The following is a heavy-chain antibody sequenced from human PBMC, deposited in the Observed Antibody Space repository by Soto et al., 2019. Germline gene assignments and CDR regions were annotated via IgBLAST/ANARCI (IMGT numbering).Heavy chain of an antibody. V-gene: IGHV1-8*01. CDR3: ARGNPFNYAGFDV. CDR1: GYTFSDFD. J-gene: IGHJ6*02. CDR2: MNAKSGDT. D-gene: IGHD3-16*01. Sequence: GASVKVSCKASGYTFSDFDINWLRQASGQGPEWMGWMNAKSGDTFFAQRFQGKFNMTWDTSLSTAYMEVGSLTSDDTAMYYCARGNPFNYAGFDVWGQGTTVTVYS.